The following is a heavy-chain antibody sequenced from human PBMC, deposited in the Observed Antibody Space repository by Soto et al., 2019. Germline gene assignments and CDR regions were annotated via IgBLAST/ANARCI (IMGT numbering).Heavy chain of an antibody. CDR1: GGSISSGDYY. J-gene: IGHJ4*02. V-gene: IGHV4-30-4*01. CDR3: ARNGALDY. Sequence: PSETLSLTCTVSGGSISSGDYYWSWIRQPPGKGLEWIGYILYSGTTNYNPSLESRLTLSVDTSKNQFSLKLTSVTAADTAVYYCARNGALDYWGRGTLVTVSS. D-gene: IGHD2-8*01. CDR2: ILYSGTT.